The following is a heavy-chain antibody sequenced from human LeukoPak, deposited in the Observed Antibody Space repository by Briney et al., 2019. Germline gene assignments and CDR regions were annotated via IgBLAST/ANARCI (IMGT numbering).Heavy chain of an antibody. J-gene: IGHJ5*02. CDR2: ISYDGSNK. CDR1: GFTFSSYA. D-gene: IGHD6-13*01. Sequence: PGGSLRLSCAASGFTFSSYAMHWVRQAPGKGLEWGAVISYDGSNKYYADSVKGRFTISRDNSKNTLYLQMNSLRAEDTAVYYCARDAAAAAPYNWFDPWGQGTLVTVSS. V-gene: IGHV3-30*01. CDR3: ARDAAAAAPYNWFDP.